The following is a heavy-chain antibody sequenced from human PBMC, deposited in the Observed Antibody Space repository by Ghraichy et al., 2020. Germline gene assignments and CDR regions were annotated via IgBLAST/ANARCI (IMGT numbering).Heavy chain of an antibody. Sequence: SETLSLTCTVSGGSISSYYWNWIRQPPGKGLEWIGYIYYSGSTNYNPSLKSRVTISVDTSKNQFSQKLNSVTAADTAVYYCARSTDGPGRRFDPWGQGSLVTVSS. CDR3: ARSTDGPGRRFDP. J-gene: IGHJ5*02. V-gene: IGHV4-59*08. CDR1: GGSISSYY. CDR2: IYYSGST. D-gene: IGHD2-2*01.